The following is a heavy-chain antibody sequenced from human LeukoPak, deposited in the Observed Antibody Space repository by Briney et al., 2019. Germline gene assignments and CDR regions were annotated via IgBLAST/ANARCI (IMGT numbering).Heavy chain of an antibody. CDR3: AKDCYSGSYLDYYYYGMDV. CDR1: GFTFSSYW. CDR2: IKHDGSEK. D-gene: IGHD1-26*01. V-gene: IGHV3-7*03. J-gene: IGHJ6*02. Sequence: GGSLRLSCAASGFTFSSYWMTWVRQAPGKGLEWVASIKHDGSEKYFVDSVKGRFTISRDNAKNSLYLQMNSLRAEDTALYYCAKDCYSGSYLDYYYYGMDVWGQGTTVTVSS.